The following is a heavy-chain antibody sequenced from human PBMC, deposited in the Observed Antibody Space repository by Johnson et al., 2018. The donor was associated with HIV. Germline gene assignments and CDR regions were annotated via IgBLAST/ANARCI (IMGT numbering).Heavy chain of an antibody. Sequence: QEQLVESGGGVVQPGRSLRVSCAASGFTFSTYGMHWVRQVPGKGLEWVTVVSYDGNNKYYADSVKGRFTISRDNSKNTLYLQMNSLRPEDTAVYYCARVGVSGYDLAAFDIWGRGTMVTVSS. CDR3: ARVGVSGYDLAAFDI. V-gene: IGHV3-30*03. CDR2: VSYDGNNK. J-gene: IGHJ3*02. D-gene: IGHD5-12*01. CDR1: GFTFSTYG.